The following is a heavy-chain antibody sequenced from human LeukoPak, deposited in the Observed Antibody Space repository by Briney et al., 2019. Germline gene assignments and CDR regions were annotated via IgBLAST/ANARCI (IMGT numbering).Heavy chain of an antibody. J-gene: IGHJ5*02. CDR1: GYTFTGYY. CDR2: INPNSGGT. Sequence: GASVKVSCKASGYTFTGYYMHWVRQAPGQGLEWMGWINPNSGGTNYAQKFQGRVTMTRDTSISTAYMELSRLRSDDTAAYYCARSLVSYNWFDPWGQGTLVTVSS. D-gene: IGHD6-6*01. V-gene: IGHV1-2*02. CDR3: ARSLVSYNWFDP.